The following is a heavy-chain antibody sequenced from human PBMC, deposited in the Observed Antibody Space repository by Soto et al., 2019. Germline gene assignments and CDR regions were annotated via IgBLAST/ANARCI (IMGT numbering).Heavy chain of an antibody. CDR3: ARARSESAGSSLGRMLDV. J-gene: IGHJ6*02. CDR2: IFFTGAT. Sequence: QVQLQESGPGLVKPSGTLSLICIVSGDSVTFGHHYWSWIRQPPGKGLEWIGHIFFTGATNYSPSLESRGTMSVDSSKSQFSLNLTSVTAADSDIYYCARARSESAGSSLGRMLDVWGQGTTVTVSS. D-gene: IGHD3-10*01. CDR1: GDSVTFGHHY. V-gene: IGHV4-61*01.